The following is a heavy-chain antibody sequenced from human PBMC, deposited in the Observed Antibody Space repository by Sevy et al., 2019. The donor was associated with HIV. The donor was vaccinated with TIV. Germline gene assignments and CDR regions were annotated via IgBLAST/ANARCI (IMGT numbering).Heavy chain of an antibody. CDR3: ATGKGGGDRKKYGMDV. CDR2: FDPEDGET. V-gene: IGHV1-24*01. D-gene: IGHD2-21*01. J-gene: IGHJ6*02. CDR1: GYTLTELS. Sequence: ASVKVSCKVSGYTLTELSMHWVRQAPGKGLEWMGGFDPEDGETIYAQKFQGRVTMTEDTSTDTAYMELSSLRTEDTAVEYCATGKGGGDRKKYGMDVWGQGTTVTVSS.